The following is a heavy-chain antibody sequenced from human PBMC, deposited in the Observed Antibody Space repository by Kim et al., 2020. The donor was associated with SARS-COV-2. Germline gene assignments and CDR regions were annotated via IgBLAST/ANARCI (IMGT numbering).Heavy chain of an antibody. Sequence: SETLSLTCAVYGGSFSGYYWSWIRQPPGKGLEWIGEINHSGSTNYNPSLKSRVTISVDTSKNQFSLKLSSVTAADTAVYDCERSLLFFGVDYWGQGTLVTVSS. J-gene: IGHJ4*02. CDR3: ERSLLFFGVDY. D-gene: IGHD3-10*01. CDR2: INHSGST. CDR1: GGSFSGYY. V-gene: IGHV4-34*01.